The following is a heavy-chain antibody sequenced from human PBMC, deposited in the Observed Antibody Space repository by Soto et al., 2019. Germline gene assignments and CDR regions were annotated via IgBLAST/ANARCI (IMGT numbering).Heavy chain of an antibody. Sequence: EVQLLESGGGSVQPGGSLRLSCEAYGFIFRNYAMSWVRQAPGKGLEWVSSISGSGVGTYYADSVQGRFTISRDNSTNTLFLQLSSLRAEDTALYYCAKDVDTVGLSDGSGYFDLWGQGALVTVSS. CDR1: GFIFRNYA. D-gene: IGHD3-22*01. J-gene: IGHJ4*02. V-gene: IGHV3-23*01. CDR3: AKDVDTVGLSDGSGYFDL. CDR2: ISGSGVGT.